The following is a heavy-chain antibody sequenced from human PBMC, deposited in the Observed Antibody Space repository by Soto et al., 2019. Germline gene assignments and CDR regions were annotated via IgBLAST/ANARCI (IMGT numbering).Heavy chain of an antibody. CDR3: AGTTYI. D-gene: IGHD1-1*01. V-gene: IGHV4-30-2*01. Sequence: QLQLQESGSGLVKPSQTLSLTCAVSGGSISSGGYSWSWIRQPPGKGLEWIGYIYHSGSTDYNPSSQSCVTITVHRCKKQFFLSRRSVTAADTAVYDCAGTTYIWGQRTMGTVSS. J-gene: IGHJ3*02. CDR1: GGSISSGGYS. CDR2: IYHSGST.